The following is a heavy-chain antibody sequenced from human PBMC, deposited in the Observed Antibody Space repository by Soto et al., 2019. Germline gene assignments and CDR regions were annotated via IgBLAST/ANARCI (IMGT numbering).Heavy chain of an antibody. CDR2: ISYDGSNK. V-gene: IGHV3-30*18. Sequence: GGSLRLSCAASGFTFSSYGMHWVRQAPGKGLEWVAVISYDGSNKYYADSVKGRFTISRDNSKNTLYLQMNSLRAEDTAVYFCAKDPNDYDSSAYYVDYWGRGTLVTVSS. CDR3: AKDPNDYDSSAYYVDY. D-gene: IGHD3-22*01. J-gene: IGHJ4*02. CDR1: GFTFSSYG.